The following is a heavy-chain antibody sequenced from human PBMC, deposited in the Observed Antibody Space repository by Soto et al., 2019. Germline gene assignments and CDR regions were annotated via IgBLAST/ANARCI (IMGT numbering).Heavy chain of an antibody. Sequence: EVLLLESGGGLVQPGGSLRLSCAASGFTFNTFAMAWVRQAPGKGLEWVSALSGSGSLSYYADSVKGRFTISRDNSKNTMYLQMNNLRVGETAVYFCARDRGGALDSWGQGTLVTVSS. D-gene: IGHD2-15*01. CDR3: ARDRGGALDS. CDR1: GFTFNTFA. V-gene: IGHV3-23*01. CDR2: LSGSGSLS. J-gene: IGHJ4*02.